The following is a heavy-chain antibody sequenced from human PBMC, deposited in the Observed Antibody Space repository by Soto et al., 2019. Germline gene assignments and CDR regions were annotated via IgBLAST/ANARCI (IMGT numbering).Heavy chain of an antibody. CDR3: ALIKDCSRTDCYLASFDP. Sequence: SGPTLVNPTETLTLTCTVSGLSLSNGKLGVSWIRHPRGKALEWLAHIFSNDDKSYSTSLKSRLTISKDTSRSQVVLTMTNKDHVDSAKYYCALIKDCSRTDCYLASFDPWGQGTLVTVSS. J-gene: IGHJ5*02. CDR2: IFSNDDK. V-gene: IGHV2-26*01. D-gene: IGHD2-2*01. CDR1: GLSLSNGKLG.